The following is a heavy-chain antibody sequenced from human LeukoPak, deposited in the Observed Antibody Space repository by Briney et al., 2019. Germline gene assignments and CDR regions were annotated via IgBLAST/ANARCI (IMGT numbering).Heavy chain of an antibody. CDR3: ARQDYGDYGLGYFDY. CDR1: GGSISSSNYY. J-gene: IGHJ4*02. CDR2: INHSGST. V-gene: IGHV4-39*01. D-gene: IGHD4-17*01. Sequence: SETLSLTCTVSGGSISSSNYYWGWIRQPPGKGLEWIASINHSGSTYYNPSLKSRVTISVDTSKNQFSLKVRSVTAADTAVYYCARQDYGDYGLGYFDYWGQGTLVTVSS.